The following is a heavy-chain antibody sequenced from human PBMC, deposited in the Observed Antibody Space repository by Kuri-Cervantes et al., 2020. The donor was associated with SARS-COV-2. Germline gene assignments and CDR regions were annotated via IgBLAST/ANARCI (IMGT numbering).Heavy chain of an antibody. CDR3: ARVKDWFGEPKFDY. V-gene: IGHV4-38-2*02. CDR2: IYHSGST. CDR1: GYSISSGYY. D-gene: IGHD3-10*01. J-gene: IGHJ4*02. Sequence: ESLKISCTVSGYSISSGYYWGWIRQPPGKGLEWIGSIYHSGSTYYNPSLKSRVTISVDTSKNQFSLKLSSVTAADTAVYYCARVKDWFGEPKFDYWGQGTLVTVSS.